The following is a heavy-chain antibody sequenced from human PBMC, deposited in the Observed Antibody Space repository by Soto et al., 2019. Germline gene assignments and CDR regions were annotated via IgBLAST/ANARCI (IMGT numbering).Heavy chain of an antibody. CDR3: ASNGVRWFGRMGGMDV. CDR1: GGSISSGGYN. Sequence: PSETLSLTCTVSGGSISSGGYNWRWNRQNPGKGLEWIGYIYYSGSTYYNPSLKSRVTISVDTSKNQFSLRLSSVTAADTAVYYCASNGVRWFGRMGGMDVWGQGTTVTVSS. J-gene: IGHJ6*02. CDR2: IYYSGST. D-gene: IGHD3-10*01. V-gene: IGHV4-31*03.